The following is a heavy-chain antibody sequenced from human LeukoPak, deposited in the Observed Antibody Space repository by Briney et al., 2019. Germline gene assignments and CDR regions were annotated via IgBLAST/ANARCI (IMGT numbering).Heavy chain of an antibody. CDR1: GFTFSSYG. CDR3: AKDQSWFGELLSYYFDY. D-gene: IGHD3-10*01. CDR2: ISYDGSNK. J-gene: IGHJ4*02. Sequence: GGSLRLSCAASGFTFSSYGMHWVRQAPGKGLEWVAVISYDGSNKYYADSVKGRFTISRDNSKNTLYLPMNSLRAEDTAVYYCAKDQSWFGELLSYYFDYWGQGTLVTVSS. V-gene: IGHV3-30*18.